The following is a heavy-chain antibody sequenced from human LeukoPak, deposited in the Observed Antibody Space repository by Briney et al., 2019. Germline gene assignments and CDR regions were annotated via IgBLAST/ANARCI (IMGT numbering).Heavy chain of an antibody. V-gene: IGHV1-2*02. CDR3: ARDLGVNSGWPINRQPDY. J-gene: IGHJ4*02. D-gene: IGHD6-19*01. CDR1: GYTFTGYY. CDR2: INPDSGGT. Sequence: ASVKVSCKASGYTFTGYYMHWVRQAPGQGLEWMGWINPDSGGTNYAQKFQGRVTMTRDTSISTAYMELSRLRSDDTAVYYCARDLGVNSGWPINRQPDYWGQGTLVTVSS.